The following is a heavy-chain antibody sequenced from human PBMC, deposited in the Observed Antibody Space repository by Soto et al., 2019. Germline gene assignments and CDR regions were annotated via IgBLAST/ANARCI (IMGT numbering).Heavy chain of an antibody. Sequence: GGSLRLSCAASGFTFSSYAMSWVRQAPGKGLEWVSAISGSGGSTYYAESVKGRFTISRDNSRNTLSLQMNGLRVEDTAIYYCARVFSNNYDYWGQGTLVTV. J-gene: IGHJ4*02. CDR3: ARVFSNNYDY. CDR1: GFTFSSYA. CDR2: ISGSGGST. V-gene: IGHV3-23*01.